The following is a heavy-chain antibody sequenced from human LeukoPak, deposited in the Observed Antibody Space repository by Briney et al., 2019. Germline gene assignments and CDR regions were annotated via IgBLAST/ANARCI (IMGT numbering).Heavy chain of an antibody. Sequence: GGTLRLSCAASGYTFNNYGMSWVRQAPGKGLEWVSGISVSGASTYYADSVKGRFTISRDNSKNTLYPQMNSLRAEDTAVYYCAKGERTFDPWGQGTLVTVSS. CDR1: GYTFNNYG. D-gene: IGHD1-1*01. CDR2: ISVSGAST. J-gene: IGHJ5*02. V-gene: IGHV3-23*01. CDR3: AKGERTFDP.